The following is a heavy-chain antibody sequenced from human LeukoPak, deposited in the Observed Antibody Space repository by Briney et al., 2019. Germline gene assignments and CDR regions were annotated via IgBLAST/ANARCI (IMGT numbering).Heavy chain of an antibody. CDR2: ISHSDGST. V-gene: IGHV3-23*01. J-gene: IGHJ4*02. CDR3: AKSRRGYTYGKFDY. CDR1: GFTFSTYA. Sequence: GGSLRLSCAASGFTFSTYAMSWVRQAPGKGLEWVSGISHSDGSTFYADSVKGRFTISRDNSENTLFLQLYSLRAEDTAVYYCAKSRRGYTYGKFDYWGQESLVIVSS. D-gene: IGHD5-18*01.